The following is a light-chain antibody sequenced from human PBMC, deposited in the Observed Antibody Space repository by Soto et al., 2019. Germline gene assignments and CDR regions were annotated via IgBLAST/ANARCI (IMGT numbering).Light chain of an antibody. J-gene: IGKJ1*01. CDR3: QQYGHSPWT. Sequence: EIVLTQSPGTLSLSPGDRATLSCRASQSVSSSYLAWYQQKHGQAPRLLIYGASSRATGIPDRFSGSGSGTDFTLTISRLEPEDFAVYYCQQYGHSPWTFGQGTKV. CDR1: QSVSSSY. V-gene: IGKV3-20*01. CDR2: GAS.